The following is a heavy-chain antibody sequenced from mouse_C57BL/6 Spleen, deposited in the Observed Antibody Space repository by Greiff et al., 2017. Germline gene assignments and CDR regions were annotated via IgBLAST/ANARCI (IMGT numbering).Heavy chain of an antibody. CDR3: ARHTGGGYYFDY. CDR2: ISSGGSYT. Sequence: EVHLVESGGDLVKPGGSLKLSCAASGFTFSSYGMSWVRQTPDKRLEWVATISSGGSYTYYPDSVKGRFTISRDNAKNTLYLQMSSLKSEDTAMYYCARHTGGGYYFDYWGQGTTLTVSS. D-gene: IGHD1-1*01. V-gene: IGHV5-6*01. CDR1: GFTFSSYG. J-gene: IGHJ2*01.